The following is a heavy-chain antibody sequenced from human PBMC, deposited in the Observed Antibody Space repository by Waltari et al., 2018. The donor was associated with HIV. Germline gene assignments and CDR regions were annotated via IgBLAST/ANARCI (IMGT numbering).Heavy chain of an antibody. V-gene: IGHV1-46*01. Sequence: QVQLVQSGAEVKKPGASVKVSCKASGSTFTRYYMHWVRQAPGQGLEWMGIINPSGGSTSYAQKFQGRVTLTRDTSTSTVYMELSSLRSEDTAVYYCARDGGVVVPSDYWGQGTLVTVSS. D-gene: IGHD2-2*01. J-gene: IGHJ4*02. CDR2: INPSGGST. CDR3: ARDGGVVVPSDY. CDR1: GSTFTRYY.